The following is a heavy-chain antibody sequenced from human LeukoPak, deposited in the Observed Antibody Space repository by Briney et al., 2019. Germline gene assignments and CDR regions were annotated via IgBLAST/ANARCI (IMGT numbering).Heavy chain of an antibody. CDR1: GYTFTGYY. J-gene: IGHJ4*02. D-gene: IGHD1-14*01. Sequence: ASVKVSCKASGYTFTGYYIHWVRQAPGQGLEWMGWINPNSGVTHYPQKFQGRVTMTRDTSISTAYMELSRLRSDDTAVYYCARDRGNPVTFDYWGQGTLVTVSS. CDR3: ARDRGNPVTFDY. V-gene: IGHV1-2*02. CDR2: INPNSGVT.